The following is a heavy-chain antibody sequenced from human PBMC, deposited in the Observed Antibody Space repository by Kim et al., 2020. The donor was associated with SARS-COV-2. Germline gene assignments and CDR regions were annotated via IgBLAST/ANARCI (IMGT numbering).Heavy chain of an antibody. Sequence: SETLSLTCAVSGGSISSSNWWSWVRQPPGKRLEWIGEIYHSGSTNYNPSLKSRVTISVDKSKNQFSLKLSSVTAADTAVYYCARHIHSGYDRDAFDIWGQGTMVTVSS. CDR1: GGSISSSNW. CDR3: ARHIHSGYDRDAFDI. V-gene: IGHV4-4*02. CDR2: IYHSGST. J-gene: IGHJ3*02. D-gene: IGHD5-12*01.